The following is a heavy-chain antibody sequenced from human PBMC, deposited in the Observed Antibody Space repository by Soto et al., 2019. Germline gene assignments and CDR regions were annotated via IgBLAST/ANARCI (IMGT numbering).Heavy chain of an antibody. CDR3: ARHDGSRSTDY. Sequence: SETLSLTCTVSGGSVSSGSYYWSWIRQPPGKGPEWIGYVYHTGSTNYNPSLKSRVTISVDTSKNRFSLKSSSVTAADTAVYFCARHDGSRSTDYWGQGTLVTVSS. V-gene: IGHV4-61*01. CDR2: VYHTGST. J-gene: IGHJ4*02. CDR1: GGSVSSGSYY. D-gene: IGHD3-10*01.